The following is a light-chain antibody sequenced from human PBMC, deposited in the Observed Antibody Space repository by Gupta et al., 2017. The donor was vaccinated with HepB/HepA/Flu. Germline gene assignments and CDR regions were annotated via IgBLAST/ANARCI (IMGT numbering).Light chain of an antibody. CDR3: QQRDDGPQT. Sequence: EIVLTQSPATLSLSPGDRATLSCRASQSISTYLGWYQQKPGQAPRLLIYDASTRATGIPARCSGSGSGTDFTLTISSLEPEDVAVYYCQQRDDGPQTFGQGTKVEVK. J-gene: IGKJ1*01. CDR2: DAS. V-gene: IGKV3-11*01. CDR1: QSISTY.